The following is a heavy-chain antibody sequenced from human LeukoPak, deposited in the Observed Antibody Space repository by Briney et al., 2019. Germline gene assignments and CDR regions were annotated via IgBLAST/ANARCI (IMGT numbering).Heavy chain of an antibody. CDR1: GFTFSNFA. Sequence: PGGSLRLSCAASGFTFSNFAMHWVRQAPGQGLEWVTTISYDANNKYYADSVKGRFTISRDNSKNTVYLQMNSLRAEDTAVYYCAKPVGASGSYFRPVDYWGQGTLVTVSS. CDR3: AKPVGASGSYFRPVDY. D-gene: IGHD1-26*01. V-gene: IGHV3-30*04. J-gene: IGHJ4*02. CDR2: ISYDANNK.